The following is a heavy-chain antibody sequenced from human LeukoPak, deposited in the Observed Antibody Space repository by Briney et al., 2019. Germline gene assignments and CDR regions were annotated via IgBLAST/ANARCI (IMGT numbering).Heavy chain of an antibody. V-gene: IGHV4-61*01. J-gene: IGHJ4*02. D-gene: IGHD6-13*01. CDR2: IYHSGST. CDR3: ARGAAALGLDY. CDR1: GGSVSSGSYY. Sequence: SSETLSLTCTVSGGSVSSGSYYWSWIRQPPGKGLEWIGYIYHSGSTNYNPSLKSRVTISVDTSKNQFSLKLSSVTAADTAVYYCARGAAALGLDYWGQGTLVTVSS.